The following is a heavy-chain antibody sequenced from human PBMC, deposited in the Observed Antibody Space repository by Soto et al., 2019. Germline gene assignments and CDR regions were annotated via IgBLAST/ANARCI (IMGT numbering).Heavy chain of an antibody. CDR2: ISWNSGSI. J-gene: IGHJ5*02. D-gene: IGHD1-26*01. CDR3: AKGIVGATINWFDP. Sequence: ESGGGLVQPGRSLRLSCAASGFTFDDYAMHWVRQAPGKGLEWVSGISWNSGSIGYADSVKGRFTISRDNAKNSLYLQMNSLRAEDTALYYCAKGIVGATINWFDPWG. CDR1: GFTFDDYA. V-gene: IGHV3-9*01.